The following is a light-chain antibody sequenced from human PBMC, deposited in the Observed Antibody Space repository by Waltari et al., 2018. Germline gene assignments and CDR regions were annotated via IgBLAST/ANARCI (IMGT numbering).Light chain of an antibody. J-gene: IGKJ4*01. Sequence: DFQMTQSPSSLSASVGARVTITCRASQSISTYVNWYQQKPGKAPNLLIYAASSLQSGVPSRCSGSGSGTDFTLTISSLQPEDFATYYCQQSYSPLTFGGGTKVEIK. CDR1: QSISTY. CDR3: QQSYSPLT. CDR2: AAS. V-gene: IGKV1-39*01.